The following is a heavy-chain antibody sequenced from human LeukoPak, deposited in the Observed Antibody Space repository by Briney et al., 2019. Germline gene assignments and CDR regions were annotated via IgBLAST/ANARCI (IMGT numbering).Heavy chain of an antibody. J-gene: IGHJ5*02. CDR2: ISWDGGST. Sequence: GGSLRLSCAASGFTFDDYTMHWVRQAPGKGLEWVSLISWDGGSTYYADSVKGRFTISRDNSKNSLYLQMNSLRTEDTALYYCAKDSAPYCSSTSCYRYNWFDPWGQGTLVTVSS. D-gene: IGHD2-2*01. V-gene: IGHV3-43*01. CDR1: GFTFDDYT. CDR3: AKDSAPYCSSTSCYRYNWFDP.